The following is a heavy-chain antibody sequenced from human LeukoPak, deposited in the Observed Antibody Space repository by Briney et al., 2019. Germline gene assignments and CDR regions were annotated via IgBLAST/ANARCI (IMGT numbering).Heavy chain of an antibody. V-gene: IGHV3-66*01. CDR1: GXTVSSNY. J-gene: IGHJ4*02. D-gene: IGHD3-22*01. CDR2: IYSGGST. CDR3: ARESNYYDSSGYQIDY. Sequence: AGGSLRLSCAASGXTVSSNYMSWVRQAPGKGLEWVSVIYSGGSTYYADSVKGRFTISRDNSKNTLYLQMNSLRAEDTAVYYCARESNYYDSSGYQIDYWGQATLSPSPQ.